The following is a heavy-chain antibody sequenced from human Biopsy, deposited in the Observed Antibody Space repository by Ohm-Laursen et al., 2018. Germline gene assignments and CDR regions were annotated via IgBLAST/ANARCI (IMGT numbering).Heavy chain of an antibody. Sequence: EASVKVSCKASGYMFLRYYIHWVRQAPGKGLEWMGIIAPRGSDATYAQKFQGRLIVTTDTSTATVYMQLGNLTSEDTAVYFCARDRIELEATPTNADYYYFGMDVWGQGTTVTVS. V-gene: IGHV1-46*01. D-gene: IGHD1-26*01. J-gene: IGHJ6*02. CDR2: IAPRGSDA. CDR1: GYMFLRYY. CDR3: ARDRIELEATPTNADYYYFGMDV.